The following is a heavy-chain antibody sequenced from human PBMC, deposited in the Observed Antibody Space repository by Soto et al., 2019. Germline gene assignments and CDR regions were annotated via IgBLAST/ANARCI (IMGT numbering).Heavy chain of an antibody. Sequence: QEQLVQSGAEVKKPGSSVKVSCKASGGFFTSYPISWLRQVPGQGLEWMGGIIPVFQTAYYTQRFQGRVTITADESTNTAYMELSSLRSEDTAIYYCARGGSGYTWFNEFWGQGTLVTVSS. CDR2: IIPVFQTA. CDR3: ARGGSGYTWFNEF. D-gene: IGHD3-22*01. J-gene: IGHJ4*02. V-gene: IGHV1-69*01. CDR1: GGFFTSYP.